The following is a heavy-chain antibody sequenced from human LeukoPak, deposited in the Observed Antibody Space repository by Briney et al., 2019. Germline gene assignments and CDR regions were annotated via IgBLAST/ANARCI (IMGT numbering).Heavy chain of an antibody. Sequence: ASVKVSCKASGYTFTSYYMHWVRHAPGQGLEWKGIINPSGGSTSYAQKFQGRVTMTRDTYTSTVYMELSSLRSEDTAVYYCAREGSRYFDWLLFNWFDPWGQGTLVTVSS. V-gene: IGHV1-46*01. J-gene: IGHJ5*02. D-gene: IGHD3-9*01. CDR3: AREGSRYFDWLLFNWFDP. CDR1: GYTFTSYY. CDR2: INPSGGST.